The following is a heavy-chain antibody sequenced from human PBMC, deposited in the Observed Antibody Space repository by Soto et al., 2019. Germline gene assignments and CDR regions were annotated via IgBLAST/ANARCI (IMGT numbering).Heavy chain of an antibody. D-gene: IGHD3-10*01. CDR1: GYSFTSCW. CDR3: AKEPIYFGPGSSLSYYYYGLDV. J-gene: IGHJ6*02. Sequence: PGESLRISCKGSGYSFTSCWIGWVRQMPGKGLEWMGIIYPGDSDTRYSPSFQGQVTISADKSISTAYLQWRSLRPEDTAIYYCAKEPIYFGPGSSLSYYYYGLDVWGQGTTVTVSS. V-gene: IGHV5-51*01. CDR2: IYPGDSDT.